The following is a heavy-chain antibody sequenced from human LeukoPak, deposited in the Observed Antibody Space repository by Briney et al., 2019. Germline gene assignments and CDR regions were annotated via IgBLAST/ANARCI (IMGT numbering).Heavy chain of an antibody. D-gene: IGHD6-19*01. CDR1: GGSISSYY. V-gene: IGHV4-59*01. Sequence: SETLSLTCTVPGGSISSYYWSWIRQPPGKGLEWIGYIYYSGSTNYNPSLKSRVTISVDTSKNQFSLKLSSVTAADTAVYYCARDHIAVAGNYGMDVWGQGTTVTVSS. CDR2: IYYSGST. CDR3: ARDHIAVAGNYGMDV. J-gene: IGHJ6*02.